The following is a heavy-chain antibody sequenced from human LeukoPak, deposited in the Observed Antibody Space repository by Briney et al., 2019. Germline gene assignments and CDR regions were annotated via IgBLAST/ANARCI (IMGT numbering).Heavy chain of an antibody. CDR1: GFTFSDYS. J-gene: IGHJ4*02. D-gene: IGHD3-22*01. CDR2: ISGSGGST. V-gene: IGHV3-23*01. CDR3: ARLEVTYYYDSSGYYYY. Sequence: GGSLRLSCAASGFTFSDYSMNWVRQAPGKGLEWVSAISGSGGSTYYADSVKGRFTISRDNSKNTLYLQMNSLRAEDTAVYYCARLEVTYYYDSSGYYYYWGQGTLVTVSS.